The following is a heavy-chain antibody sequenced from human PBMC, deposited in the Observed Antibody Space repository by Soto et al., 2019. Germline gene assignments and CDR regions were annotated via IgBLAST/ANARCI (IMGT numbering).Heavy chain of an antibody. V-gene: IGHV1-69*06. J-gene: IGHJ4*02. Sequence: SVKVSFKASGAPFSSYAMSFVRQAPGQGLEWIGGIITMFGTSNYSHKLQGRVTVPADKSTSTAYRELSSLRSEDTAVYYCAREWLGYCSSTSCYKGGYSSIWVFDYWGQGTLVTVSS. CDR2: IITMFGTS. CDR1: GAPFSSYA. D-gene: IGHD2-2*02. CDR3: AREWLGYCSSTSCYKGGYSSIWVFDY.